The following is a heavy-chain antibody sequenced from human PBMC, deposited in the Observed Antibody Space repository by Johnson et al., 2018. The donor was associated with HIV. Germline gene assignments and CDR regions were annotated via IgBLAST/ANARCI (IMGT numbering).Heavy chain of an antibody. CDR3: ARGSRYTHDNDDVYLLHAFDI. D-gene: IGHD3-16*01. J-gene: IGHJ3*02. Sequence: QVQLVESGGGLVQPGGSLRLSCAASGFTFSSYAMHWVRQAPGKGLEWVAVISYDGSNKYYADSVKGRFTISRDSSKNTLYLQVNSLRAEDTAVYYCARGSRYTHDNDDVYLLHAFDIWGQGTMVTVSS. CDR2: ISYDGSNK. CDR1: GFTFSSYA. V-gene: IGHV3-30*04.